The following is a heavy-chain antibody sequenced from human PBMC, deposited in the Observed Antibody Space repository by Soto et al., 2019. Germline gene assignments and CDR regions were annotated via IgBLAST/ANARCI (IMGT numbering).Heavy chain of an antibody. CDR3: ARDFDLSSSSWTLPYYYYYGMDV. J-gene: IGHJ6*02. V-gene: IGHV4-31*03. Sequence: SETLSLTCTVSGGSISSGGYYWGWIRQHPGKGLEWIGYIYYSGSTYYNPSLKSRVTISVDTSKNQFSLKLSSVTAADTAVYYCARDFDLSSSSWTLPYYYYYGMDVWGQGTTVTVSS. D-gene: IGHD6-13*01. CDR1: GGSISSGGYY. CDR2: IYYSGST.